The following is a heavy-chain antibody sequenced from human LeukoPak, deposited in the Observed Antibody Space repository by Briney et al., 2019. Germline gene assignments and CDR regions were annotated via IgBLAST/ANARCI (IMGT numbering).Heavy chain of an antibody. D-gene: IGHD3-3*01. CDR1: GYTFTSYD. Sequence: ASVKVSCEASGYTFTSYDINWVRQATGQGLEWMGWMNPNSGNTGYAQKFQGRVTMTRNTSISTAYMELSSLRSEDTAVYYCARSSYDFWSGYYTPVWFDPWGQGTLVTVSS. CDR2: MNPNSGNT. CDR3: ARSSYDFWSGYYTPVWFDP. V-gene: IGHV1-8*01. J-gene: IGHJ5*02.